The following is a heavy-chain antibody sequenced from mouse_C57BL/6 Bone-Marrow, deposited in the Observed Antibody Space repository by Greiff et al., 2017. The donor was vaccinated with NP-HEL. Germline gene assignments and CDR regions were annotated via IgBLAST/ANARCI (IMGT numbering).Heavy chain of an antibody. J-gene: IGHJ2*01. CDR2: INPGSGGT. CDR1: GYAFTNYL. Sequence: VQRVESGAELVRPGTSVKVSCKASGYAFTNYLIEWVKQRPGQGLEWIGVINPGSGGTNYNEKFKGKATLTADKSSSTAYMQLSSLTSEDSAVYFCARRKELLRYYFDYWGQGTTLTVSS. V-gene: IGHV1-54*01. CDR3: ARRKELLRYYFDY. D-gene: IGHD1-1*01.